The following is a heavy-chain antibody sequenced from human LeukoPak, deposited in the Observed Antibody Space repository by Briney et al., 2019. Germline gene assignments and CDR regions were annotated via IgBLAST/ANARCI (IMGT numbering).Heavy chain of an antibody. CDR1: GFSFSGYD. J-gene: IGHJ6*02. Sequence: GRSLRLSCAASGFSFSGYDMHWVRQAPGKGLEWVAVISYDGSNKYYADSVKGRFTISRDNSKNTLYLQMNSLRAEDTAVYYCAKSSGGGGSVDVWGQGTTVTVSS. V-gene: IGHV3-30*18. CDR2: ISYDGSNK. D-gene: IGHD2-15*01. CDR3: AKSSGGGGSVDV.